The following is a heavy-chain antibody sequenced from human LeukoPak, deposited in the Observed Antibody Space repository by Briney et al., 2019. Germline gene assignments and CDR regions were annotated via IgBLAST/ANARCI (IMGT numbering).Heavy chain of an antibody. J-gene: IGHJ4*02. CDR3: ASRKLGNDY. CDR1: GGSVSDYY. V-gene: IGHV4-59*02. CDR2: IYYTGT. D-gene: IGHD7-27*01. Sequence: SETLSLTCTVYGGSVSDYYWSWIRQSPGKGLEWIGYIYYTGTSYNPSLKSRVTISADTSKNQFSLNLSSVTAADTAVYYCASRKLGNDYWGQGTLVTVSS.